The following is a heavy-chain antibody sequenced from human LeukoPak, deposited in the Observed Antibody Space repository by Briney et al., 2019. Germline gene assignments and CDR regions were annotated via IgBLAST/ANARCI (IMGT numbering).Heavy chain of an antibody. CDR3: ARSGRIRDSTAPRYFYYMDV. CDR1: GGSFSGYY. D-gene: IGHD2-21*01. Sequence: SETLSLTCAVYGGSFSGYYWSWIRQPPGKGLEWIGEINHSGSTNYNPSLKSRVTISVDTSKNQFSLKLSSVTAADTALYYCARSGRIRDSTAPRYFYYMDVWGTGTTVTVSS. CDR2: INHSGST. V-gene: IGHV4-34*01. J-gene: IGHJ6*03.